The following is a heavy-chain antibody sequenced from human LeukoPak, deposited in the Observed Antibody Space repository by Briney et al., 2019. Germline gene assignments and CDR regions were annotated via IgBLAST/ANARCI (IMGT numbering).Heavy chain of an antibody. CDR2: ISGSGGST. J-gene: IGHJ4*02. V-gene: IGHV3-23*01. CDR1: GFTFSSYA. CDR3: ARLERGSWFTDIDY. D-gene: IGHD6-13*01. Sequence: GGSLRLSCAASGFTFSSYAMSWVRQAPGKGLEWVSAISGSGGSTYHADSVKGRFTISRDNSKNTLYLQMNGLRSEDTAVYYCARLERGSWFTDIDYWGQGTLVTVS.